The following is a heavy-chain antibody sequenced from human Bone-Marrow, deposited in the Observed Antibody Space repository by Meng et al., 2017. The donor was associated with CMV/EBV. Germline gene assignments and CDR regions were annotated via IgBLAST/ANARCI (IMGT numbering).Heavy chain of an antibody. V-gene: IGHV3-74*01. CDR1: GFTFSGYW. CDR3: ARGSVRYYGSGSYSNWFDP. J-gene: IGHJ5*02. Sequence: GGSLRLSCEASGFTFSGYWMHWVRQVRGKGLVWVSRIDPDGTYIHYADSVKGRFTVSRDNAKNKLYLQMNSLRAEDTAVYYCARGSVRYYGSGSYSNWFDPWGQGTLVTVSS. D-gene: IGHD3-10*01. CDR2: IDPDGTYI.